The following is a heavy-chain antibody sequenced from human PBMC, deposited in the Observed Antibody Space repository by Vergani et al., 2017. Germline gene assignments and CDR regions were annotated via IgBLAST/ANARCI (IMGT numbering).Heavy chain of an antibody. CDR1: GFTFSSYA. D-gene: IGHD5-12*01. Sequence: QVQLVESGGGVVQPGRSLRLSCAASGFTFSSYAMHWVRQAPGKGLEWVAVISYVGSNKYYADSVKGRFTLSRDNSKNTLYLQMNSLRAEDTAVYYCAGDFKRIVATIKDVFVTPRDSPDYWGQGTLVTVSS. CDR3: AGDFKRIVATIKDVFVTPRDSPDY. J-gene: IGHJ4*02. CDR2: ISYVGSNK. V-gene: IGHV3-30*04.